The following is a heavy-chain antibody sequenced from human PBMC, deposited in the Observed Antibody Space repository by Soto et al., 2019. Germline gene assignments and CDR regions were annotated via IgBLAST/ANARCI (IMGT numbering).Heavy chain of an antibody. CDR3: ARSYSSSWGNWFDP. V-gene: IGHV6-1*01. D-gene: IGHD6-13*01. CDR1: GDSVSINSAA. Sequence: SQPLSLTCSISGDSVSINSAAWNWIRQSPSRGLEWLGRTYYRSKWYNDYAVSVKSRITINPDTSKNQFSLQLNSVTPEDTAVYYCARSYSSSWGNWFDPWGQGTLVTVSS. J-gene: IGHJ5*02. CDR2: TYYRSKWYN.